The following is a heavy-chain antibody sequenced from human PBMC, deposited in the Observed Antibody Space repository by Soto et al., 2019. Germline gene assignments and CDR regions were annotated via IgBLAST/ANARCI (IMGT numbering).Heavy chain of an antibody. V-gene: IGHV1-69*13. Sequence: ASVKVSCKASGGTFSSYAISWVRQAPGQGLEWMGGIIPIFGTANYAQKFQGRVTITADESTSTAYMELSSLRSEDTAVYYCARYGSGSSNYYYYGMDVWGQGTTVTVSS. D-gene: IGHD3-10*01. CDR2: IIPIFGTA. CDR1: GGTFSSYA. J-gene: IGHJ6*02. CDR3: ARYGSGSSNYYYYGMDV.